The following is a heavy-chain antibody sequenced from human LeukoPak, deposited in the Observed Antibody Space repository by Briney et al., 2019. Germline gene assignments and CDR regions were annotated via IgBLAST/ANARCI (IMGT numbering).Heavy chain of an antibody. CDR1: GGSISSYY. CDR3: ARKGWAARTFDY. J-gene: IGHJ4*02. CDR2: IYYSGST. D-gene: IGHD6-6*01. Sequence: SETLSLTCTVSGGSISSYYWSWIRQPPGKGLEWIGYIYYSGSTNYNPSLKSRVTILVDTSKNQFSLKLSSVTAADTAVYYCARKGWAARTFDYWGQGTLVTVSS. V-gene: IGHV4-59*01.